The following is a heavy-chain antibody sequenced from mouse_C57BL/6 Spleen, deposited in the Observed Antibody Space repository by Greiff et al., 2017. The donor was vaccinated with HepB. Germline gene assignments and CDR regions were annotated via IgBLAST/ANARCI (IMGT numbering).Heavy chain of an antibody. CDR2: IDPSDSYT. Sequence: QVQLQQPGAELVMPGASVKLSCKASGYTFTSYWMHWVKQRPGQGLEWIGEIDPSDSYTNYNQKFKGKSTLTVDKSSSTAYMQLSSLTSEDSAVYYCAAGLRRVAYWGQGPLVTVSA. V-gene: IGHV1-69*01. D-gene: IGHD2-2*01. CDR3: AAGLRRVAY. CDR1: GYTFTSYW. J-gene: IGHJ3*01.